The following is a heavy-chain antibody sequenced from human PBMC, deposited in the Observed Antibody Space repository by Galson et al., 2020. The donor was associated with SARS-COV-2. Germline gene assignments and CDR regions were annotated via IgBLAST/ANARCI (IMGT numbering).Heavy chain of an antibody. CDR2: IYYSGST. D-gene: IGHD4-17*01. V-gene: IGHV4-31*03. J-gene: IGHJ3*02. CDR3: ASDDYGDSPGAFDI. Sequence: SETLSLTCTVSGGSISSGGYYWSWIRQHPGKGLEWIGYIYYSGSTYYNPSLKSRVTISVDTSKNQFSLKLSSVTAADTAVYYCASDDYGDSPGAFDIWGQGTMVTVSS. CDR1: GGSISSGGYY.